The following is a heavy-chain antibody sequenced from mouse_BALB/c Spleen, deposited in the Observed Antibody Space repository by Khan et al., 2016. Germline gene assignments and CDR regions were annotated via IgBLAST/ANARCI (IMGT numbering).Heavy chain of an antibody. V-gene: IGHV5-6-5*01. J-gene: IGHJ2*01. Sequence: EVELVESGGGLVKPGGSLKLSCAASGFTFSSYAMSWVRQTPEKRLEWVASISSGGNTFYPDSLKGRFTISRDNARNILYLQMSSLRSEDTAMYYCTGGGTTVVDYFDYWGQGTTLTVSS. CDR2: ISSGGNT. D-gene: IGHD1-1*01. CDR3: TGGGTTVVDYFDY. CDR1: GFTFSSYA.